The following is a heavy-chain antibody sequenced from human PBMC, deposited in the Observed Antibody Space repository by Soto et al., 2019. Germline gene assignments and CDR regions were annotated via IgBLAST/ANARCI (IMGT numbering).Heavy chain of an antibody. CDR3: TTIYPYDRAPS. J-gene: IGHJ5*02. CDR2: IRSKSDGGTT. V-gene: IGHV3-15*07. Sequence: PGGSLRLSCVDSGFTFNKAWMNWVRQAPGKGLEWVGRIRSKSDGGTTEYAAPVKGRFTISRDDSKNTVYLQVNSLKTEDTAVYYCTTIYPYDRAPSWGQGTLVTVSS. D-gene: IGHD3-22*01. CDR1: GFTFNKAW.